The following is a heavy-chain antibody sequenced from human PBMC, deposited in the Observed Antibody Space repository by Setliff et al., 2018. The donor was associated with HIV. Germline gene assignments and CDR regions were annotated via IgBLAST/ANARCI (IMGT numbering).Heavy chain of an antibody. V-gene: IGHV1-2*06. J-gene: IGHJ4*02. CDR3: AKGQGPVDY. CDR2: IIPNSGGT. Sequence: ASVKVSCKASGYTFTGYYVHWVRQAPGQGLEWMGRIIPNSGGTNYAQKFQGRVTMTRDASSTTAYMEVNRLTSDDTAVYYCAKGQGPVDYWGQGTLVTVSS. CDR1: GYTFTGYY.